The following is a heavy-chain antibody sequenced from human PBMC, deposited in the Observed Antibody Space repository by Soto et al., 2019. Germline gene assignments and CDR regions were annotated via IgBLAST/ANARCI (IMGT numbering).Heavy chain of an antibody. CDR1: GYTFTSYG. J-gene: IGHJ4*02. CDR3: ARDPTEEFLEWFPPDY. Sequence: ASVKVSCKASGYTFTSYGISWVRQAPGQGLEWMGWISAYNGNTNYAQKLQGRVTMTTDTSTSTAYMELRSLRSDDTAVYYCARDPTEEFLEWFPPDYWGQGTLVTVSS. V-gene: IGHV1-18*01. CDR2: ISAYNGNT. D-gene: IGHD3-3*01.